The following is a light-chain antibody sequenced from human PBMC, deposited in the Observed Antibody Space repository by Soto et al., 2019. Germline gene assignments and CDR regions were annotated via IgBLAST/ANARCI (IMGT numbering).Light chain of an antibody. CDR3: STWDVSLRAGV. CDR1: TSNIGSSL. Sequence: QSVLTQPPSVSAAPGQTVTISCSGSTSNIGSSLVSWYQQFPGTAPKLLIYDNNKRPSGIPDRFSGSKSGTSATLGITGLQTGDEADYYCSTWDVSLRAGVFGGGTKLTVL. J-gene: IGLJ2*01. CDR2: DNN. V-gene: IGLV1-51*01.